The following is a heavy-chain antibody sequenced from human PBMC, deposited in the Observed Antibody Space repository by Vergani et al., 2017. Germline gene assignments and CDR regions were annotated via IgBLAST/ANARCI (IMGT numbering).Heavy chain of an antibody. CDR2: IYYSGST. CDR1: GGSISSGDYY. V-gene: IGHV4-30-4*08. J-gene: IGHJ4*02. D-gene: IGHD1-1*01. Sequence: QVQLQESGPGLVKPSQTLSLTCTVSGGSISSGDYYWSWIRQPPGKGLEWIGYIYYSGSTYYNPSLKSRVTISVDTSISTAFLQWDSLKASDTALYYCARHTTYTDSWGQGTLVTVSS. CDR3: ARHTTYTDS.